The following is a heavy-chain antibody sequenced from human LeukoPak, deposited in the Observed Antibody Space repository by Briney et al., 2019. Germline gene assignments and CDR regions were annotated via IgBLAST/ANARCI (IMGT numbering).Heavy chain of an antibody. V-gene: IGHV3-48*01. CDR1: GFTFSSYS. CDR3: ATPIVGATISAFDI. J-gene: IGHJ3*02. Sequence: LLGGSLRLSCAASGFTFSSYSMNWVRQTPGKGLEWVSYISSTSSTIYYADSVKGRFTISRDNAKNSLYLQMNSLRAEDTAVYYCATPIVGATISAFDIWGQGTMVTVSS. D-gene: IGHD1-26*01. CDR2: ISSTSSTI.